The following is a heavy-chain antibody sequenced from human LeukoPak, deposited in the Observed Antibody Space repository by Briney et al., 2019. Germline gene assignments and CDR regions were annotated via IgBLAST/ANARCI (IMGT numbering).Heavy chain of an antibody. J-gene: IGHJ4*02. CDR1: GFTFSSYA. CDR2: ISYDGSNK. V-gene: IGHV3-30-3*01. Sequence: PGGSLRLSCAASGFTFSSYAMHWVRQAPGKGLECVAVISYDGSNKYYVDSVKGRFTISRDNSKNTLYLQMNSLRAEDTAVYYCARDYGRRTDTAMYYFDYWGQGTLVTVSS. CDR3: ARDYGRRTDTAMYYFDY. D-gene: IGHD5-18*01.